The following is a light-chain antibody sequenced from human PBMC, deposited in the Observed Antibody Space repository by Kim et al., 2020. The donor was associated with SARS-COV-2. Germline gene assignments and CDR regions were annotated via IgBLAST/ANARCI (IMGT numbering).Light chain of an antibody. Sequence: AAVGDGVTITCRANQDIANYLAWYQQKPGKVPKLLVYAASALKSGVPSRFSGRRSGTDFTLTISNLQPEDVATYYCQKYDSAPWTFGQGTKVDIK. CDR1: QDIANY. CDR3: QKYDSAPWT. J-gene: IGKJ1*01. CDR2: AAS. V-gene: IGKV1-27*01.